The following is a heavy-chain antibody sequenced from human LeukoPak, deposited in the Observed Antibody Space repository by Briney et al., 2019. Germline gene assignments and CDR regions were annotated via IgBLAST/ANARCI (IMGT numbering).Heavy chain of an antibody. CDR3: AKGPNYFDS. CDR2: MNSDGSAT. J-gene: IGHJ4*02. V-gene: IGHV3-74*01. CDR1: GFTFTSHA. Sequence: PGGSLRLSCAASGFTFTSHAMQWVRQAPGKGLVWVTRMNSDGSATYYADSVQGRFTISRDNAKNTLYLQMNSLRAEDTAMYFCAKGPNYFDSWGQGTLVTVSS.